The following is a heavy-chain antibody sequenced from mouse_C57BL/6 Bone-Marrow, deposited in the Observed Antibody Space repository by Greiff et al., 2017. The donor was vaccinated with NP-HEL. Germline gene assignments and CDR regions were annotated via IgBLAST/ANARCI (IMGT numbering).Heavy chain of an antibody. CDR3: ARRGVTTVVARYWYFDF. Sequence: EVQLQQSGPELVKPGASVKIPCKASGYTFTDYNMDWVKQSHGKSLEWIGDINPNNGGTIYNQKFKGKATLTVDKSSSTAYMALRSLKSEDTAVYYCARRGVTTVVARYWYFDFWGTGTTVTVSS. J-gene: IGHJ1*03. CDR2: INPNNGGT. D-gene: IGHD1-1*01. V-gene: IGHV1-18*01. CDR1: GYTFTDYN.